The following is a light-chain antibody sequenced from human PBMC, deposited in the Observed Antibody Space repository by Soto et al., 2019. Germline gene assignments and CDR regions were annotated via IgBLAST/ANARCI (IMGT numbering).Light chain of an antibody. J-gene: IGLJ2*01. CDR2: DNN. CDR1: SSNIENNY. V-gene: IGLV1-44*01. Sequence: QSVLTQPPSVSAAPGQKVTISCSGSSSNIENNYVSWYQQLPGTAPKLLIYDNNQGPSGVPDRFSGSKSGTSASLAISGLQSEDEADYYCAAWDDSLNGVVFGGGTQLTVL. CDR3: AAWDDSLNGVV.